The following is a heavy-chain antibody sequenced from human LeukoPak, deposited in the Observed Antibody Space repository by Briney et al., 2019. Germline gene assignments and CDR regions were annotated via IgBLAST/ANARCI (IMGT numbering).Heavy chain of an antibody. D-gene: IGHD1-26*01. CDR1: GGSISSSSYY. V-gene: IGHV4-39*01. CDR3: ASAPALGNLDY. J-gene: IGHJ4*02. Sequence: SETLSLTCTVSGGSISSSSYYWGWIRQPPGKGLEWIGSIYYSGSTYYNPSLKSRVTISVDTSKNQFSLKLSSVTAADTAVYHCASAPALGNLDYWGQGTLVTVSS. CDR2: IYYSGST.